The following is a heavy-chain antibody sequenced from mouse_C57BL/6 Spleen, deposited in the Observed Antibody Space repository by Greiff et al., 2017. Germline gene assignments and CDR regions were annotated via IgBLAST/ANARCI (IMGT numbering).Heavy chain of an antibody. J-gene: IGHJ4*01. Sequence: QVQLKESGPGLVAPSQCLSITCTVSGFSLTSYGVDWVRQPPGKGLEWLGVIWGGGSTNYNSALMSRLSIRKDNSTSQVVLKMNSLQTDDTAMYYYAKQGYDYYYAMDYWDQGTSVTVSS. CDR2: IWGGGST. CDR1: GFSLTSYG. CDR3: AKQGYDYYYAMDY. V-gene: IGHV2-9*01. D-gene: IGHD2-4*01.